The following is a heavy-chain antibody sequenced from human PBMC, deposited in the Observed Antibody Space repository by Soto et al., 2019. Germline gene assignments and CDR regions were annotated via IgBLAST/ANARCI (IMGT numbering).Heavy chain of an antibody. Sequence: GGSLRLSCAASGFTFSSYWMSWVRQAPGKGLEWVANIKQDGSEKYYVDSVKGRFTISRDNAKNSLYLQMNSLRAEDTAVYYCARGAKLPATMKFDYWGQGTLVTVSS. D-gene: IGHD2-15*01. CDR1: GFTFSSYW. J-gene: IGHJ4*02. V-gene: IGHV3-7*01. CDR2: IKQDGSEK. CDR3: ARGAKLPATMKFDY.